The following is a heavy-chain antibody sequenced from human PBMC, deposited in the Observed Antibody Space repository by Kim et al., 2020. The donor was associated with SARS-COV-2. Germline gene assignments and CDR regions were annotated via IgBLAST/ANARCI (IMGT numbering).Heavy chain of an antibody. J-gene: IGHJ4*02. V-gene: IGHV5-51*01. Sequence: GESLKISCKGSGYSFTSYWIGWVRQMPGKGLEWMGIIYPGDSDTRYSPSFQGQVTISADKSISTAYLQWSSLKASDTAMYYCARLGDYVWGSYRYFDYWGQGTLVTVSS. CDR1: GYSFTSYW. CDR2: IYPGDSDT. D-gene: IGHD3-16*02. CDR3: ARLGDYVWGSYRYFDY.